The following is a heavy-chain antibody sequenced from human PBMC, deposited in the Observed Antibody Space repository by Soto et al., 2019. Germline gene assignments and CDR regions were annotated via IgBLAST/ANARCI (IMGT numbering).Heavy chain of an antibody. CDR2: ISSSSSTI. V-gene: IGHV3-48*02. D-gene: IGHD2-8*01. CDR1: GFTFSSYS. J-gene: IGHJ6*02. CDR3: ARVSPDIVLMVYAVERVYYGMDV. Sequence: SLRLSCAASGFTFSSYSMNWVRQAPGKGLEWVSYISSSSSTIYYADSVKGRFTISRDNAKNSLYLQMNSLRDEDTAVYYCARVSPDIVLMVYAVERVYYGMDVWGQGTTVTVSS.